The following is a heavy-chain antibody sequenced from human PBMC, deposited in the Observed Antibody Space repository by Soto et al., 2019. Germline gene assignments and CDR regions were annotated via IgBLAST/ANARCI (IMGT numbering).Heavy chain of an antibody. J-gene: IGHJ5*02. D-gene: IGHD4-17*01. CDR1: GGSITSSSYY. V-gene: IGHV4-39*01. Sequence: QLQLQESGPGLVKPSETLSLTCTVSGGSITSSSYYWGWIRQPPGKGLEWIGSIYYSGGTYYNPSLQSRVTISVDTSKNQFSLKLSSVTATDTAMYYCASGEPWGQGTLVTVSS. CDR3: ASGEP. CDR2: IYYSGGT.